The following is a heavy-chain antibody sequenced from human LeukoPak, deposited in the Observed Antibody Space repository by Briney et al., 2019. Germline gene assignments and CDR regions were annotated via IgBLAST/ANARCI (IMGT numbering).Heavy chain of an antibody. D-gene: IGHD5-12*01. Sequence: PGGSLRISCAVSGFTFSNYGMHWVRQAPGKGLEWVAVISHDGSNKYYADSVKGRFTISRDNSKNTLYLQMNSLRAEDTAVYYCARGSRAIVTTKFARGRYMDVWGKGTTVTVSS. CDR1: GFTFSNYG. J-gene: IGHJ6*03. CDR2: ISHDGSNK. CDR3: ARGSRAIVTTKFARGRYMDV. V-gene: IGHV3-30*19.